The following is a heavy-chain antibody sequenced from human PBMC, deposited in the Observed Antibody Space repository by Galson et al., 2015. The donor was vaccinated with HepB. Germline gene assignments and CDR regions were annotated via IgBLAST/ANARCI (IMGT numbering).Heavy chain of an antibody. CDR3: ARDAGGYDSSDPAEYFQH. D-gene: IGHD3-22*01. J-gene: IGHJ1*01. CDR1: GFTFSSYA. Sequence: SLRLSCAASGFTFSSYAMHWVRQAPGKGLEWVAVISYDGSNKYYADSVKGRFTISRDNSKNTLYLQVNSLRAEDTAVYYCARDAGGYDSSDPAEYFQHWGQGTLVTVSS. CDR2: ISYDGSNK. V-gene: IGHV3-30-3*01.